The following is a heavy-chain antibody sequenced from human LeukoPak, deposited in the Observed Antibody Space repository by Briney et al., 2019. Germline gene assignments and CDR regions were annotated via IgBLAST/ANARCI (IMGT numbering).Heavy chain of an antibody. V-gene: IGHV3-30*18. J-gene: IGHJ4*02. CDR1: GFTFSSYG. D-gene: IGHD3-10*01. CDR2: ISYDGTNK. CDR3: AKEGSLRDFDY. Sequence: KTGGSLRLSCAASGFTFSSYGMHWVRQAPGKGLEWVAVISYDGTNKYYADSVKGRFTISRDNSKNTLYLQMNSLRAEDTAVYYFAKEGSLRDFDYWGQGTLVTVSS.